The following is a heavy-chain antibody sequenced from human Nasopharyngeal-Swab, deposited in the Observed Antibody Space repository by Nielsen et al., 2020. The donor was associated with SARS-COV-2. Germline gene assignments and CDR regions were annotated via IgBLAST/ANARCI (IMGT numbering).Heavy chain of an antibody. Sequence: GSLRLACSVSGGSISSSSYYWGWIRQPPGKGLEWVGSIYYTGSTYYNPSVKIRVTISVRTSKKQFSLKLSSVTAADTAVYYCARSPSSSGSAYYYGMDVWGQGTTVTVSS. D-gene: IGHD6-13*01. CDR2: IYYTGST. CDR3: ARSPSSSGSAYYYGMDV. V-gene: IGHV4-39*01. CDR1: GGSISSSSYY. J-gene: IGHJ6*02.